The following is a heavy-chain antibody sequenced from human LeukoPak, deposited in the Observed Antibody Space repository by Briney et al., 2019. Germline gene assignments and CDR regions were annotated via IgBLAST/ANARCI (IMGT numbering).Heavy chain of an antibody. CDR3: ARVVYDYYYYGMDV. D-gene: IGHD5/OR15-5a*01. CDR2: ISSSSSYI. Sequence: GGSLRLSCAASGFTFSSYSMNWVRQAPGKGLEWVSSISSSSSYIYYADSVKGRFTISRDNAKSSLYLQMNSLRAEDTAVYYRARVVYDYYYYGMDVWGQGTTVTVSS. J-gene: IGHJ6*02. V-gene: IGHV3-21*01. CDR1: GFTFSSYS.